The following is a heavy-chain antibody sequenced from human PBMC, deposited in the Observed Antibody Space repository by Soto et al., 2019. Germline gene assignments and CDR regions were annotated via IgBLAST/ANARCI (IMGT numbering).Heavy chain of an antibody. CDR2: IGIGSSTK. CDR1: GFTFSNYN. V-gene: IGHV3-48*01. D-gene: IGHD3-22*01. CDR3: ARDQLYYNDISGRPLNAFDV. J-gene: IGHJ3*01. Sequence: GGSLRLSCAASGFTFSNYNMNWVRQAPGKGLEWVSYIGIGSSTKYYADSVKGRFTISRDNAKNSLYLQMNSLRAEDTAVYYCARDQLYYNDISGRPLNAFDVWGQGTMVTVSS.